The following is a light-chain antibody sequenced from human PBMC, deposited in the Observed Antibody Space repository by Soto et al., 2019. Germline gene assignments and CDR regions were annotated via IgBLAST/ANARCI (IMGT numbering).Light chain of an antibody. J-gene: IGLJ1*01. CDR1: SSDVGGYEF. Sequence: QSALTQPASVSGSPGQSITISCTGTSSDVGGYEFVSWYQQHPGKAPKLMIYEVSNRPSGVSNRFSGSKSGNTASLTISGLQPEDEADYYCSSFRSGSTLFGTGTKLTVL. CDR2: EVS. CDR3: SSFRSGSTL. V-gene: IGLV2-14*01.